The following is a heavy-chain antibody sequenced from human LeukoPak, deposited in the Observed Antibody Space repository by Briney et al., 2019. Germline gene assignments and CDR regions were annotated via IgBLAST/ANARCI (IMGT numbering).Heavy chain of an antibody. D-gene: IGHD6-19*01. CDR2: ISSDGSNK. J-gene: IGHJ3*02. CDR3: AKKGYSSGKTDAFDI. CDR1: GFTFTSYA. V-gene: IGHV3-30-3*02. Sequence: GGSLRLSCEASGFTFTSYAIHWVRQAPGKGLEWVAVISSDGSNKYYADSEKGRFTISRDNSKNTLYLQMSSLRAEDTAIYYCAKKGYSSGKTDAFDIWGQGTMVTVSS.